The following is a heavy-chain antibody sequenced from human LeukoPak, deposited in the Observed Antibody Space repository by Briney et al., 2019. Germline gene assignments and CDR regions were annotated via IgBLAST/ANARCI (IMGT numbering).Heavy chain of an antibody. V-gene: IGHV4-59*12. CDR2: IYYTGST. D-gene: IGHD4-23*01. Sequence: LETLSLTCTVSGDSITSYYWSWIRQPPGKGLEWIGYIYYTGSTNHNPSLKSRVTISIDSSKNQFSLRLSSVTAADTAVYYCARELRWPNWFDPWGQGTLVTVSS. CDR3: ARELRWPNWFDP. CDR1: GDSITSYY. J-gene: IGHJ5*02.